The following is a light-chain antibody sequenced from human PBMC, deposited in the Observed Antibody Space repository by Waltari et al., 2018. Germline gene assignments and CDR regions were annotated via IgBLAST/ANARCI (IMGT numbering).Light chain of an antibody. Sequence: DIQLTQSPPSLSASVGDRVTITCRASQPITNYLNWYQQKPGKAPKLLIHDASKLETGVPSRFSGSQSGTNFTFTISNLQPGDIGTYYCQRYYNLPIIAFRPGNKVEI. CDR1: QPITNY. V-gene: IGKV1-33*01. CDR3: QRYYNLPIIA. J-gene: IGKJ3*01. CDR2: DAS.